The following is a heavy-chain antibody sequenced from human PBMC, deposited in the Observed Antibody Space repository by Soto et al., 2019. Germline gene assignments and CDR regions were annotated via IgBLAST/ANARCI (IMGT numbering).Heavy chain of an antibody. CDR2: IRSKAYGGTT. J-gene: IGHJ4*02. D-gene: IGHD3-3*01. CDR3: TRDSTIFGVVSTFDY. CDR1: GLTFGDYA. V-gene: IGHV3-49*03. Sequence: PVGSLRLSCTASGLTFGDYAMSWFRQAPGKGLEWVGFIRSKAYGGTTEYAASVKGRFTISRDDSKSIAYLQMNSLKTEDTVVYYCTRDSTIFGVVSTFDYWGQGTLVTVSS.